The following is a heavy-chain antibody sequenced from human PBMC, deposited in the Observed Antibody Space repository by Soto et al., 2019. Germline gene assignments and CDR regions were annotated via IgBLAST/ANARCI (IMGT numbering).Heavy chain of an antibody. J-gene: IGHJ4*02. CDR1: GFSLSTSGVG. D-gene: IGHD4-17*01. CDR3: ALQDYGDYLVDY. Sequence: QITLKESGPTLVKPTQTLTLTCTFSGFSLSTSGVGVGWIRQPPGKALEWLALIYWDDDKRYSPSLKSRLTITKDTTKNQVVTTMTNMDPVDTATYYCALQDYGDYLVDYWGQGTLVTVSS. CDR2: IYWDDDK. V-gene: IGHV2-5*02.